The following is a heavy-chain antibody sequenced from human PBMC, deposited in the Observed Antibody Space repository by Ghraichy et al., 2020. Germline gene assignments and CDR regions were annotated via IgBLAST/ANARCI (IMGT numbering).Heavy chain of an antibody. V-gene: IGHV1-18*04. CDR3: ARSYGSGSYLKWFDP. J-gene: IGHJ5*02. Sequence: ASVKVSCKASGYTFTSYGISWVRQAPGQGLEWMGWISAYNGNTNYAQKLQGRVTMTTDTSTSTAYMELRSLRSDDTAVYYCARSYGSGSYLKWFDPWGQGTLVTVSS. CDR1: GYTFTSYG. D-gene: IGHD3-10*01. CDR2: ISAYNGNT.